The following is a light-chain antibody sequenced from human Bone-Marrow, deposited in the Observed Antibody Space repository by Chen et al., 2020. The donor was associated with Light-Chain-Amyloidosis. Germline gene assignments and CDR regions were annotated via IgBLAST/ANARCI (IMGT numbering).Light chain of an antibody. CDR2: DDS. J-gene: IGLJ2*01. Sequence: SYVLTQPPSVSVAPGKTARITCGGNNIGRKSVHWYQQKPGQAPVLVVYDDSDRPSGIPERFSGSNSGNTATLTIRRVEAGDEADYYCQVWDSSSDHVVFGGGTKLTVL. CDR1: NIGRKS. V-gene: IGLV3-21*03. CDR3: QVWDSSSDHVV.